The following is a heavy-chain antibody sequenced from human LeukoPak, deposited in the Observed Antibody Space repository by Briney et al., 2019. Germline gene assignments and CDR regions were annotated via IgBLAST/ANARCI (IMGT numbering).Heavy chain of an antibody. D-gene: IGHD6-13*01. CDR1: GYTFITYG. CDR3: ARGGARISWYSEDNWIDP. Sequence: GASVKVSCKASGYTFITYGFSWVRQAPGQGLEWMGWISAYNGNSNYAQKLQGRVTMTTDTSTSTAYMELRSLRSDDTAVYYCARGGARISWYSEDNWIDPWGQGTLVTVSS. CDR2: ISAYNGNS. J-gene: IGHJ5*02. V-gene: IGHV1-18*01.